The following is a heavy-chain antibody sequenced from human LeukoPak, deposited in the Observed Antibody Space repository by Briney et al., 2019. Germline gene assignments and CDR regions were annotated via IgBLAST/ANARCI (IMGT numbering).Heavy chain of an antibody. V-gene: IGHV5-51*01. Sequence: GESLKISCKGSGYRFTSYWIAWVRQMPGKGLEWMGIIYPGDSDTIYSPSFQGQVTISADKSISTAYLQWSRLKASDTAMYYCATHNYYTGALDPWGQGTLVTVSS. D-gene: IGHD3-10*01. CDR3: ATHNYYTGALDP. J-gene: IGHJ5*02. CDR2: IYPGDSDT. CDR1: GYRFTSYW.